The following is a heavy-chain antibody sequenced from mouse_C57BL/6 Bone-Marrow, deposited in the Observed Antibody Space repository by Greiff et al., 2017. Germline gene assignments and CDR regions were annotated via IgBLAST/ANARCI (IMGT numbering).Heavy chain of an antibody. Sequence: EVMLLESGADLVKPGASLKLSCAASGFTFSSYGMSWVRQTPDKRLEWVATISSGGSYTYYPDSVKGRFTISRDNAKNTLYLQMSSLKSEDTAMYYCARLSVITPWFAFGGQGTLVTVSA. D-gene: IGHD1-1*01. J-gene: IGHJ3*01. CDR1: GFTFSSYG. CDR3: ARLSVITPWFAF. V-gene: IGHV5-6*02. CDR2: ISSGGSYT.